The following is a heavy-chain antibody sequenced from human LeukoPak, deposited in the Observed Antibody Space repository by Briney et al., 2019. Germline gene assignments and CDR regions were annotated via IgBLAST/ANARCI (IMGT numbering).Heavy chain of an antibody. V-gene: IGHV1-8*03. D-gene: IGHD6-13*01. CDR2: MNPNSGNT. CDR1: RYTFTSYD. J-gene: IGHJ4*02. CDR3: ASAGEGSSWEPWNY. Sequence: ASVKVSCKASRYTFTSYDINWVRQATGQGLEWMGWMNPNSGNTGYAQKFQGRAAITRNTSISTAYMELSSLRSEDTAVYYCASAGEGSSWEPWNYWGQGTLVTVSS.